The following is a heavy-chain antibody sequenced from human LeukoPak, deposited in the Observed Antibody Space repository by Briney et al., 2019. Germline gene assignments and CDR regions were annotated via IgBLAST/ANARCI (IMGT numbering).Heavy chain of an antibody. CDR1: GFTFSSYA. CDR2: ISYDGSNK. D-gene: IGHD6-13*01. Sequence: GGSLRLSCAASGFTFSSYAMHWVRQAPGKGLEWVAVISYDGSNKYYADSVKGRFTISRDNSKNTLYLQMNSLRAEDTAVYYCARAAALDYWGQGTLVTVSS. J-gene: IGHJ4*02. V-gene: IGHV3-30*04. CDR3: ARAAALDY.